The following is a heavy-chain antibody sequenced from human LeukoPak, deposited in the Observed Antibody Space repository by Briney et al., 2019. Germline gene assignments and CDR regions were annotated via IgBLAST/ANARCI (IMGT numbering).Heavy chain of an antibody. CDR3: AKAGGSPGAFDI. V-gene: IGHV3-9*01. CDR1: GFTFDDYA. J-gene: IGHJ3*02. CDR2: ISWNSGSI. D-gene: IGHD1-26*01. Sequence: PGRSLRLSCAASGFTFDDYAMHWVRHAPGKGLEWVSGISWNSGSIGYADSVKGRFTISRDNAKNSLYLQMNSLGAEDTALYYCAKAGGSPGAFDIWGQGTMVTVSS.